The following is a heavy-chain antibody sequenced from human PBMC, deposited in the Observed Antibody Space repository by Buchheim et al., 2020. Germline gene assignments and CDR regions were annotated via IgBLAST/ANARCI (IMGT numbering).Heavy chain of an antibody. Sequence: EVQLVESGGGLVKPGGSLRLSCAASGFTFSNAWMSWVRQAPRKGLEWVGRIKSKTDGGTTDYAAPVKGRFTIPRDDSKNTLYLQMNSLKTEDTAVYYCTTEEVQWELLRYYYYGMDVWGQGTT. J-gene: IGHJ6*02. CDR1: GFTFSNAW. CDR2: IKSKTDGGTT. D-gene: IGHD1-26*01. V-gene: IGHV3-15*01. CDR3: TTEEVQWELLRYYYYGMDV.